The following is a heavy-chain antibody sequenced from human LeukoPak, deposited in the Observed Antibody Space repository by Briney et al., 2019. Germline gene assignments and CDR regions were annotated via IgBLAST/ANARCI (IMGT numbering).Heavy chain of an antibody. Sequence: GGSLRLFRAASGFSFSSYSMNGVPQAPGKGLEWVSALSTSCSYIYYADSVKGRFTISRDNAKNSLYLQMNSLRADDTAVYYCARGQADYYDSSDYPYWGQGTLVTVSS. CDR3: ARGQADYYDSSDYPY. V-gene: IGHV3-21*01. J-gene: IGHJ4*02. CDR1: GFSFSSYS. D-gene: IGHD3-22*01. CDR2: LSTSCSYI.